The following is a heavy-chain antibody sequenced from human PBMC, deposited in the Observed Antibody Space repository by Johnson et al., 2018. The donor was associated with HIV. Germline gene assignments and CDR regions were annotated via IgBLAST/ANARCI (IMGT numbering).Heavy chain of an antibody. CDR1: GFTFSAFG. CDR3: ARDALANWEEVDAFDF. CDR2: IKKDGSEK. Sequence: EQLVESGGGVVQPGRSLRLSCAGSGFTFSAFGLHWVRQAPGKGLEWVANIKKDGSEKYYVDSVKGRFTISRDNAKNSLYLQMNSLRAEDTAVYYCARDALANWEEVDAFDFWGQGTMVTVSS. J-gene: IGHJ3*01. V-gene: IGHV3-7*03. D-gene: IGHD7-27*01.